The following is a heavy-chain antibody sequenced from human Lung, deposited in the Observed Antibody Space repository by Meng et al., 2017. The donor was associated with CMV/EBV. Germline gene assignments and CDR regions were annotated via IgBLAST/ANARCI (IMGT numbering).Heavy chain of an antibody. D-gene: IGHD4-17*01. CDR2: ISAENGNT. V-gene: IGHV1-18*01. CDR1: GYTFGIFG. CDR3: ARAGAAVTTHFDF. J-gene: IGHJ4*02. Sequence: QVQLVQSGAELQKPGASVKVSCKASGYTFGIFGITWVRQAPGQGLEWVGWISAENGNTNYAQKFQGRVTLPTDTSTKTAYMDLRGLRSDDSAVYYCARAGAAVTTHFDFWGRGTLVTVSS.